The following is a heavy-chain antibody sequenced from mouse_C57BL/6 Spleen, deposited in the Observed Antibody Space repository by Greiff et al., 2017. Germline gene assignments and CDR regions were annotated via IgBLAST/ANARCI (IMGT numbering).Heavy chain of an antibody. CDR3: ARGGTSGYYYAMDY. D-gene: IGHD3-1*01. Sequence: EVHLVESGGGLVQPGGSLKLSCAASGFTFSDYGMAWVRQAPRKGPEWVAFISNLAYSIYYADTVTGRFTISRENAKNTLYLEMSSLRSEDTAMYYCARGGTSGYYYAMDYWGQGTSVTVSS. CDR2: ISNLAYSI. J-gene: IGHJ4*01. CDR1: GFTFSDYG. V-gene: IGHV5-15*01.